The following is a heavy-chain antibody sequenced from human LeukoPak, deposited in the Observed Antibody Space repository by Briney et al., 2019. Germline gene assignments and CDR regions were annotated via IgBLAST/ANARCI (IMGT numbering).Heavy chain of an antibody. J-gene: IGHJ4*02. CDR3: VKEQSSGNYRTADF. D-gene: IGHD3-10*01. V-gene: IGHV3-30*18. Sequence: GGSLRLSCAASGFTLSSCGMHWVRQAPGEGLEWVAVITYDGITTYFDDSVKGRFTISRDTSKSMLYLQMNSLRPEDTAVYYCVKEQSSGNYRTADFWGQGTLVTVSS. CDR1: GFTLSSCG. CDR2: ITYDGITT.